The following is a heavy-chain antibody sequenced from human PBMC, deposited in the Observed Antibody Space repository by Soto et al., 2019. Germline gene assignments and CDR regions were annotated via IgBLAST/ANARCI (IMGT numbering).Heavy chain of an antibody. Sequence: QVQLVQSGAEVKKPGASVKVSCMASGYTFTGYFIHWVREVPGQGLEYMGWINPNTGGTDYAQKFQGRVTMTRDTSSSTVFMEMKRLTSADTAVYYCARGASWAARDWFDPWGQGTLVTVSS. D-gene: IGHD2-15*01. J-gene: IGHJ5*02. CDR1: GYTFTGYF. V-gene: IGHV1-2*02. CDR2: INPNTGGT. CDR3: ARGASWAARDWFDP.